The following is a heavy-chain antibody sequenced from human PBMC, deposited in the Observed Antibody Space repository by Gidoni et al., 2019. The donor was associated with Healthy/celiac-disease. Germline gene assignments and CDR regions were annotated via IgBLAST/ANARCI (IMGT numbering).Heavy chain of an antibody. CDR2: IYYSGST. Sequence: QVQLQESGPGLVKPSQTLSLTRPVSGCSSSLCGYSWDWSPPPPGAGRGGGGYYWSWIRQHPGKGLEWIGYIYYSGSTYYNPSLKSRVTISVDTSKNQFSLKLSSVTAADTAVYYCAREGSIAAQGWFDPWGQGTLVTVSS. V-gene: IGHV4-31*03. J-gene: IGHJ5*02. CDR1: GCSSSLCGYSWDWSPPPPGAGRGGGGYY. CDR3: AREGSIAAQGWFDP. D-gene: IGHD6-6*01.